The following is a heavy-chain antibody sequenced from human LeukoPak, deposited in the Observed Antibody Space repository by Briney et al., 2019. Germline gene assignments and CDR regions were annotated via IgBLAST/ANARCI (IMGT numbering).Heavy chain of an antibody. J-gene: IGHJ5*02. CDR3: ARDEGYGYLTNWFDP. CDR2: IYYSGST. D-gene: IGHD5-18*01. V-gene: IGHV4-39*07. Sequence: SETLSLTCTVSGGSISSSSYYWGWIRQPPGKGLEWIGSIYYSGSTYYNPSLKSRVTISVDTSKNQFSLKLSSVTAADTAVYYCARDEGYGYLTNWFDPWGQGTLVTVSS. CDR1: GGSISSSSYY.